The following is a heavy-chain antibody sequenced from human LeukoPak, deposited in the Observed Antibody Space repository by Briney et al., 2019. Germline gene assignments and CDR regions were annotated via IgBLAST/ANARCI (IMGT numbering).Heavy chain of an antibody. J-gene: IGHJ5*02. V-gene: IGHV3-23*01. Sequence: GGSLRLSCAASGFTFSSFAMSWVRQAPGKGLEWVSGISGRGDSTYYADSVEGRFTISRDNSKNTVYLQMNRLRAGDTAVYYCARGRGLAWFDPWGQGILVTVSS. CDR1: GFTFSSFA. D-gene: IGHD3-3*02. CDR3: ARGRGLAWFDP. CDR2: ISGRGDST.